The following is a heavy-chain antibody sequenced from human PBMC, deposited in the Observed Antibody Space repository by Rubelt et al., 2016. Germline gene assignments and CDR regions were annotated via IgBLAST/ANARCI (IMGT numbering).Heavy chain of an antibody. CDR3: ARDSEVRGAYYYYGMDV. V-gene: IGHV4-59*12. J-gene: IGHJ6*02. D-gene: IGHD3-10*01. CDR2: IYYSGST. CDR1: GGSISSYY. Sequence: QVQLQESGPGLVKPSETLSLTCTVSGGSISSYYWSWIRQPPGKGLEWIGYIYYSGSTYYNPSLKSRVTKSVYTSKNQFSLKLSSVTAADTAVYYCARDSEVRGAYYYYGMDVWGQGTTVTVSS.